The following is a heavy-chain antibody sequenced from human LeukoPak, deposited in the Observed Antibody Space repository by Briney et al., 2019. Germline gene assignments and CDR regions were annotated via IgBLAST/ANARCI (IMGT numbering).Heavy chain of an antibody. CDR2: ISSSSSTI. Sequence: GGSLRLSCAASGFTFSSYSMNWVRQAPGKGLEWVSYISSSSSTIYYADSVKGRFTISRDNAKNSLYLQMNSLRAEDTAVYYCAREVKLRYFDPYYYYYMDVWGKGTTVTVSS. V-gene: IGHV3-48*01. D-gene: IGHD3-9*01. CDR3: AREVKLRYFDPYYYYYMDV. J-gene: IGHJ6*03. CDR1: GFTFSSYS.